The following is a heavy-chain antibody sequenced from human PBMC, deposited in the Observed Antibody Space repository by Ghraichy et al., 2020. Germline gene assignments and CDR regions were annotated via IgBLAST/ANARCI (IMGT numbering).Heavy chain of an antibody. CDR3: ARNMPHCSDALCSTVYSAFYL. D-gene: IGHD6-25*01. V-gene: IGHV4-59*01. CDR2: VYYQGDP. J-gene: IGHJ3*01. CDR1: GGSLNNYY. Sequence: SETLSLTCSVSGGSLNNYYWSWIRQSPGKGLEWIAHVYYQGDPNYNPSLKSRATVSVDTSQKQISLTLTSVTPADTAVYFCARNMPHCSDALCSTVYSAFYLWGPATKVIVSA.